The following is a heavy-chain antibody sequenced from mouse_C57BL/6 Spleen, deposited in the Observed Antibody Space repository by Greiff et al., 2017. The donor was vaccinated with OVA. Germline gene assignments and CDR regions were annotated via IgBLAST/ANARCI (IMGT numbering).Heavy chain of an antibody. Sequence: VKLVESGPGLVAPSQSLSITCTVSGFSLTYYGVSWVRQPPGKGLEWLGVIWGDGSTNYHSALISRLSISKDDSKSQVFLRLNSLQTDDTATYYCAKYDGRYFDVWGTGTTVTVSS. CDR2: IWGDGST. CDR3: AKYDGRYFDV. J-gene: IGHJ1*03. CDR1: GFSLTYYG. V-gene: IGHV2-3*01. D-gene: IGHD2-3*01.